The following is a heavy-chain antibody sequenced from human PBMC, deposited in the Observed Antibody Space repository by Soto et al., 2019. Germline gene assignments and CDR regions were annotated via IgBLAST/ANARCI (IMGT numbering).Heavy chain of an antibody. V-gene: IGHV4-4*07. CDR3: AREIPRSSSGWYEGIYYYYYGMDV. Sequence: SETLSLTCTVSGGSISSYYWSWIRQPAGKGLEWIGRIYTSGSTNYNPSLKSRVTMSVDTSKNQFSLKLSSVTAADTAVYYCAREIPRSSSGWYEGIYYYYYGMDVWGQGTTVTVSS. J-gene: IGHJ6*02. CDR2: IYTSGST. D-gene: IGHD6-19*01. CDR1: GGSISSYY.